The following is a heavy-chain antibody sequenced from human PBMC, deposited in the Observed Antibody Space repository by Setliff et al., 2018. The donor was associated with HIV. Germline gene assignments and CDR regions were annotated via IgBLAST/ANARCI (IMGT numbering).Heavy chain of an antibody. CDR2: ISFGGSDT. D-gene: IGHD3-3*01. CDR1: GFTFSRYT. Sequence: PGGSLRLSCAASGFTFSRYTMNWVRQAPGMGLEWVSSISFGGSDTHYTDSVKGRFSISRDNSKNTLYLQMNSLRAEDTAVYYCATIWMRGAYFDYWGQGALVTVSS. CDR3: ATIWMRGAYFDY. V-gene: IGHV3-21*01. J-gene: IGHJ4*02.